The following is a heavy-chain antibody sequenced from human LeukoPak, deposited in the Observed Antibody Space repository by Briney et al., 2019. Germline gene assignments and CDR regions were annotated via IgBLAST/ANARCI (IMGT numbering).Heavy chain of an antibody. CDR3: ARGWRWLQLSGDYYYMDV. CDR1: GFTVSSNY. V-gene: IGHV3-53*01. D-gene: IGHD5-24*01. Sequence: GGSLRLSCAASGFTVSSNYMSWVRQAPGKGLEWVSVIYSGGSTYYAASVKGRFTISRDNSKSTLYLQMNSLRAEDTAVYYCARGWRWLQLSGDYYYMDVWGKGTTVTVSS. J-gene: IGHJ6*03. CDR2: IYSGGST.